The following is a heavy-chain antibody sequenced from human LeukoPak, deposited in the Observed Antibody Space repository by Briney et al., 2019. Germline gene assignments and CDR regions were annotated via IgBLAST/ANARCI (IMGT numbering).Heavy chain of an antibody. J-gene: IGHJ4*02. Sequence: GASVKVSCKASGYTFISYDINWVRQATGQGLELMGWMNPNSGNTGYAQKFQGRVTTTTNTSISTAYMELSSLRSDDTAVYYCARGPGCTSTSCPYYFDYWGQGTLVTVSS. CDR2: MNPNSGNT. CDR3: ARGPGCTSTSCPYYFDY. V-gene: IGHV1-8*03. D-gene: IGHD2-2*01. CDR1: GYTFISYD.